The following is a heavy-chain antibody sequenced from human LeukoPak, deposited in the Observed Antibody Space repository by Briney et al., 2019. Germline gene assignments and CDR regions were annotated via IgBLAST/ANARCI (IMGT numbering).Heavy chain of an antibody. V-gene: IGHV3-11*01. D-gene: IGHD2-2*01. CDR2: ISSSGSTI. CDR1: GFTVSFNY. Sequence: GSLRLSCAASGFTVSFNYMSWIRQAPGKGLEWVSYISSSGSTIYYADSVKGRFTISRDNAKNSLYLQMNSLRAEDTAVYYCARDSYCSSTSCPIDYWGQGTLVTVSS. CDR3: ARDSYCSSTSCPIDY. J-gene: IGHJ4*02.